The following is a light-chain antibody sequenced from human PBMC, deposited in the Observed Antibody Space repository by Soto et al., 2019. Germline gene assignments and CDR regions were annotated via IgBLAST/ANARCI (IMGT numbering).Light chain of an antibody. CDR2: EVS. CDR1: SSDVGSYNR. CDR3: NSDTSSSTYV. V-gene: IGLV2-18*02. J-gene: IGLJ1*01. Sequence: QSVLTQPPSVSGSPGQSVTISCTGTSSDVGSYNRVSWYQQPPGTAPKLMIYEVSNRPSGVPDRFSGSKSGNTASLTISGLQAEDEADYYCNSDTSSSTYVFGTGIKLTVL.